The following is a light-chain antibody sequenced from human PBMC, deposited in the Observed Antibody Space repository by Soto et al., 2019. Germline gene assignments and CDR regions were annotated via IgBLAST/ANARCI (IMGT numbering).Light chain of an antibody. CDR1: SGHSSYI. CDR3: ETWDTNTRV. Sequence: QSVLTQSSSASASLGSSVKLTCTLSSGHSSYIVAWHQQQPGKAPRFLMTLEGSGTYNKGSGVPDRFSGSSSGPDRYLTIANLPSEDEADYYCETWDTNTRVFGTGTKLTVL. CDR2: LEGSGTY. V-gene: IGLV4-60*03. J-gene: IGLJ1*01.